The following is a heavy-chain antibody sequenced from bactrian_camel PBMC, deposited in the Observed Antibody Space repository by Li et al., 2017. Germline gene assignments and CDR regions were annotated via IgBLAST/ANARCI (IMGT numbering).Heavy chain of an antibody. V-gene: IGHV3-2*01. Sequence: HVQLVESGGGSVQAGGSLRLSCAPSGQSFTGYCMAWFRQAPGEERKAVASLDSDGTTSYADSVKGRFTISKDNAKSTLDLQMNDLSPEDTAMYYCAADRSVCALVRTGHGGPDKYWGQGTQVTVS. CDR3: AADRSVCALVRTGHGGPDKY. D-gene: IGHD7*01. J-gene: IGHJ4*01. CDR1: GQSFTGYC. CDR2: LDSDGTTS.